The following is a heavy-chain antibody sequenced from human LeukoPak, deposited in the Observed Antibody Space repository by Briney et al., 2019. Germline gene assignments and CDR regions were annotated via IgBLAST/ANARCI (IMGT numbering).Heavy chain of an antibody. J-gene: IGHJ5*02. CDR3: AKDGGYCSRTSCYWLNVDWFDP. D-gene: IGHD2-2*01. CDR2: ISGSGGST. Sequence: GGSLRLSCAASGFTFSSYAMSWVRQAPGKGLEWVSAISGSGGSTYYADSVKGRFTISRDNSKNTLYLQMNSLRAEDTAVYYCAKDGGYCSRTSCYWLNVDWFDPWGQGTLVTVSS. CDR1: GFTFSSYA. V-gene: IGHV3-23*01.